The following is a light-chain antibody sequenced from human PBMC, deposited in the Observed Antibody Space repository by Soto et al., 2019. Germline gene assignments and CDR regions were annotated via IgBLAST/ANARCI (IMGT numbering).Light chain of an antibody. CDR3: AAWDDSLSGDV. J-gene: IGLJ1*01. CDR2: GNN. V-gene: IGLV1-44*01. CDR1: SSNIGSNT. Sequence: QSVLTQPPSASGTPGQRVTISCSGSSSNIGSNTVNWYQQLPGTAPKLLIFGNNQRPSGVPDRFSCSKSGTSASLAISGLRSEDEAEYYCAAWDDSLSGDVFGTGTKLTVL.